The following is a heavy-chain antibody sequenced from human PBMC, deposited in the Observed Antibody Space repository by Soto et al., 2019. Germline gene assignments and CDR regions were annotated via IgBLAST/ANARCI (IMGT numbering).Heavy chain of an antibody. D-gene: IGHD3-3*01. CDR1: GGSINSAGYY. CDR3: ARVQTIFGIITVFDY. CDR2: IYYSGST. Sequence: QVQLQESGPGLVKPSQTLSLTCTVSGGSINSAGYYWSWLRQHSGQGLEWIGNIYYSGSTNYNPSLKSRVTRSIDTSKNRFSLNLSSVTAADTAVYYCARVQTIFGIITVFDYWGQGTLVTVSS. J-gene: IGHJ4*02. V-gene: IGHV4-31*03.